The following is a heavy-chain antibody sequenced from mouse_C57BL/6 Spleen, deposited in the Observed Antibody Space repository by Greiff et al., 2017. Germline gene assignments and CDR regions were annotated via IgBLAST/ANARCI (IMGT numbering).Heavy chain of an antibody. Sequence: EVKLMESGGGLVKPGGSLKLSCAASGFTFSSYAMSWVRQTPEKRLEWVATISDGGSYTYYPDNVKGRFTISRDNAKNNLYLQMSHLKSEDTAMYYCAKDYYDYLYAMDYWGQGTSVTVSS. V-gene: IGHV5-4*01. CDR2: ISDGGSYT. CDR1: GFTFSSYA. D-gene: IGHD2-4*01. J-gene: IGHJ4*01. CDR3: AKDYYDYLYAMDY.